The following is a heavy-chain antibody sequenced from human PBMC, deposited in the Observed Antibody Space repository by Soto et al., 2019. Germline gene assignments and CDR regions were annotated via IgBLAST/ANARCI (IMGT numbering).Heavy chain of an antibody. CDR2: ISSSSSYI. CDR1: GFTFSSYS. V-gene: IGHV3-21*01. D-gene: IGHD6-6*01. Sequence: GGSLTLSCAASGFTFSSYSMNWVRQAPGKGLEWVSSISSSSSYIYYADSVKGRFTISRDNAKNSLYLQMNSLRAEDTAVYYCARGSLAARPLHYYGMDVWGQGTTVTVSS. CDR3: ARGSLAARPLHYYGMDV. J-gene: IGHJ6*02.